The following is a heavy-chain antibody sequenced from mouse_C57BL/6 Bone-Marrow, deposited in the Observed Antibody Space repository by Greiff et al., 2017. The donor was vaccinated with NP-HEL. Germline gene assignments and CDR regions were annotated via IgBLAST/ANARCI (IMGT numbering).Heavy chain of an antibody. D-gene: IGHD1-1*01. J-gene: IGHJ3*01. Sequence: VQLQQSGAELVRPGTSVKVSCKASGYAFTNYLIEWVKQRPGQGLEWIGVINPGSGGTNYNEKFKGKATLTADKSSSTAYMQLSSLTSEDSAVYFCARERNYGGSSSFAYWGQGTLVTVSA. CDR2: INPGSGGT. V-gene: IGHV1-54*01. CDR3: ARERNYGGSSSFAY. CDR1: GYAFTNYL.